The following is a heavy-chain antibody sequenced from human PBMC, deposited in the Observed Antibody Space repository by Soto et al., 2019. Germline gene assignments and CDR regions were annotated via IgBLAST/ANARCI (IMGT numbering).Heavy chain of an antibody. CDR1: GYSISSGYY. V-gene: IGHV4-38-2*02. CDR3: ARDRESNWFDP. Sequence: SETLSLTCAVSGYSISSGYYWGWIRQPPGKGLEWIGSIYHSGSTYYNPSLKSRVTISVDTSKNQFSLKLSSVTAADTAVYYCARDRESNWFDPWGQGTLVTFSS. J-gene: IGHJ5*02. CDR2: IYHSGST.